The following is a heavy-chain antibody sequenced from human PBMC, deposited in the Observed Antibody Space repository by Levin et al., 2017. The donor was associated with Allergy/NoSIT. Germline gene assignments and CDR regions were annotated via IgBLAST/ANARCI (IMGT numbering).Heavy chain of an antibody. Sequence: SETLSLTCTVSGGSISSYYWSWIRQPPGKGLEWIGYIYYSGSTNYNPSLKSRVTISVDTSKNQFSLKLSSVTAADTAVYYCARDLAVAGTTYDAFDSWGQGTMVTVSS. CDR3: ARDLAVAGTTYDAFDS. J-gene: IGHJ3*02. D-gene: IGHD6-19*01. V-gene: IGHV4-59*01. CDR1: GGSISSYY. CDR2: IYYSGST.